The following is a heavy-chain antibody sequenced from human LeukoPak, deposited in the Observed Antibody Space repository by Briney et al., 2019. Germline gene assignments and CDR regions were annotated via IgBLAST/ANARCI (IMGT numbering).Heavy chain of an antibody. CDR2: INHSGST. J-gene: IGHJ3*02. D-gene: IGHD3-9*01. Sequence: SETLSLTCTVSGGSISSYYWSWIRQPPGKGLEWIGEINHSGSTNYNPSLKSRVTISVDTSKNQFSLKLSSVTAADTAVYYCARDQPYYDILTGSGAFDIWGQGTMVTVSS. CDR1: GGSISSYY. CDR3: ARDQPYYDILTGSGAFDI. V-gene: IGHV4-59*01.